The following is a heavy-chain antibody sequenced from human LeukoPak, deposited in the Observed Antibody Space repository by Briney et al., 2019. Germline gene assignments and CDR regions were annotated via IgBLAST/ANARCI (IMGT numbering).Heavy chain of an antibody. D-gene: IGHD3-22*01. CDR2: TSYDGSKK. J-gene: IGHJ4*02. V-gene: IGHV3-30*18. CDR3: AKPRGLDYYDSSVILDY. Sequence: GGSLRLSCAASGFTFSSYNMQWVRQAPGKGLEWVAGTSYDGSKKFYADSVKGRFTISRDNSQNTLFLQMNSLRLEDTAVYYCAKPRGLDYYDSSVILDYWGQGTLVTVSS. CDR1: GFTFSSYN.